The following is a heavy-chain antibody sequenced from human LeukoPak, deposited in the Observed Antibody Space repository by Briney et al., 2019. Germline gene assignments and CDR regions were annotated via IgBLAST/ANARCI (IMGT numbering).Heavy chain of an antibody. CDR3: AKGGYPAEQPPTGYMDV. CDR1: GFTFRSYA. V-gene: IGHV3-23*01. Sequence: GGSLRLSCAASGFTFRSYAMSWVRPAPGEGLEWVSAISGSGGSTYYADSVKGRFAISRDNSKNTLYLQMNSLRAEDTAVYYCAKGGYPAEQPPTGYMDVWGKGTTVTISS. D-gene: IGHD5-12*01. CDR2: ISGSGGST. J-gene: IGHJ6*03.